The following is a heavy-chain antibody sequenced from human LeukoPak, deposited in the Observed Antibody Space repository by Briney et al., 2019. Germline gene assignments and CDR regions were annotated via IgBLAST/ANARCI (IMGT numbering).Heavy chain of an antibody. Sequence: GGSLRLSFAASGFTFSSYSMNWVRQAPGKGLEWVSYISSSSSTIYYADSVKGRFTISRDNAKNSLYLQMNSLRAEDTAVYYCATLNRRARKERLGHQDAFDIWGQGTMVTVSS. V-gene: IGHV3-48*01. J-gene: IGHJ3*02. CDR1: GFTFSSYS. D-gene: IGHD3-16*02. CDR3: ATLNRRARKERLGHQDAFDI. CDR2: ISSSSSTI.